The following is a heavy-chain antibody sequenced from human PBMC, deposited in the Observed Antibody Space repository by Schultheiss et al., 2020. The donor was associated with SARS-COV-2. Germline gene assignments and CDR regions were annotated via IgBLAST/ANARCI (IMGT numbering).Heavy chain of an antibody. J-gene: IGHJ5*02. CDR2: FYYTGST. Sequence: SETLSLTCTVSGGSISSYYWSWIRQPAGKGLEWIGYFYYTGSTNYNPSLKCRVTISVDTSKNQFSLKLSSVTAADTAVYYCARRRGLSGGYDLGVNWFDPWGQGTLVTVSS. CDR3: ARRRGLSGGYDLGVNWFDP. D-gene: IGHD5-12*01. CDR1: GGSISSYY. V-gene: IGHV4-59*08.